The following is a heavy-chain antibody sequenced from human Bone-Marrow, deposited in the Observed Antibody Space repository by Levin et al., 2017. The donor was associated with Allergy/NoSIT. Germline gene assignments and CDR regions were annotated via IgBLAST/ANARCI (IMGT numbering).Heavy chain of an antibody. CDR3: ASQWRTLDY. CDR1: GFTFSNYE. V-gene: IGHV3-48*03. Sequence: GGSLRLSCAASGFTFSNYEMNWVRQAPGRGLEWVAYISGSSGAIYYADSVEGRFTISRDNAENSMYLQMNSLRAEDTAVYYCASQWRTLDYWGQGTLVTVSS. J-gene: IGHJ4*02. CDR2: ISGSSGAI. D-gene: IGHD6-19*01.